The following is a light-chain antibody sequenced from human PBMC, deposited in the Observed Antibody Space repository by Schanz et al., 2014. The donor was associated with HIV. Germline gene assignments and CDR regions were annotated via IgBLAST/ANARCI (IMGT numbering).Light chain of an antibody. J-gene: IGLJ3*02. V-gene: IGLV2-14*03. CDR3: CSYTDYSTRV. CDR1: SSDVGGYNY. Sequence: QSALTQPASVSGSPGQSITIPCTGTSSDVGGYNYVAWYQQHPGKAPKLMIYDVSDRPSGVSNRFSGSKSGNTASLTISGLRAEDEADYYCCSYTDYSTRVFGGGTKVTVL. CDR2: DVS.